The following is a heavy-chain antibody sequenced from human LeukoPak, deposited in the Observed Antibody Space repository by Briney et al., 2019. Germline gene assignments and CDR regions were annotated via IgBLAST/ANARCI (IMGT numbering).Heavy chain of an antibody. CDR1: GFNFNDYY. CDR3: ARAGYSGYDFLA. J-gene: IGHJ5*02. V-gene: IGHV3-11*04. D-gene: IGHD5-12*01. CDR2: ISSRSRTI. Sequence: GGSLRLSCAVSGFNFNDYYMTWIRQAPGKGLEWVSYISSRSRTIYYADSVKGRFTISRDNSKSTLYLQMNSLRAEDTAVYYCARAGYSGYDFLAWGQGTLVTVPS.